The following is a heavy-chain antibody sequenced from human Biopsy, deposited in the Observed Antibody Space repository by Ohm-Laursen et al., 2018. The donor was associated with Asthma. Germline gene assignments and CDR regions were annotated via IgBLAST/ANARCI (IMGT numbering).Heavy chain of an antibody. Sequence: ASVKVSCKPLGGTFNTYVIGWVRQAPGQGLEWMGGINSVFGTTTYPQKFQDRVTITADDSTSTVYMGLSSLRSEDTAVYYCARKAGSCISRTCYSLDFWGQGTLVTVSS. CDR1: GGTFNTYV. D-gene: IGHD2-2*01. CDR2: INSVFGTT. J-gene: IGHJ4*02. V-gene: IGHV1-69*13. CDR3: ARKAGSCISRTCYSLDF.